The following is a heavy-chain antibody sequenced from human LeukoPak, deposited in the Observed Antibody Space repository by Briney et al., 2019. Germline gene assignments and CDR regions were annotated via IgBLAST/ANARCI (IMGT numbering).Heavy chain of an antibody. D-gene: IGHD5-12*01. J-gene: IGHJ6*03. CDR1: GYTFTSYA. CDR2: INTNTGNP. V-gene: IGHV7-4-1*02. Sequence: ASVKVSCKASGYTFTSYAMNWVRQAPGQGLEWMGWINTNTGNPTYAQGFTGRFVFSLDTSVSTAYLQISSLKAEDTAVYYCARDSYSGYYYYMDVWGKGTTVTVSS. CDR3: ARDSYSGYYYYMDV.